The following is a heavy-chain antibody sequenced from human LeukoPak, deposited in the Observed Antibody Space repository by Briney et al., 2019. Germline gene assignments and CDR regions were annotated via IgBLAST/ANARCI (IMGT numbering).Heavy chain of an antibody. V-gene: IGHV3-48*01. CDR1: GFTFSSYS. CDR2: ISSSGSII. Sequence: GGSLRLSCAVSGFTFSSYSMNWVRQAPGKGLEWISYISSSGSIIYYADSVKGRFTISRDNSKNTLYLQMNSLRAEDTAVYYCARGSSFGSSSYKFDYWGQGTLVTVSS. J-gene: IGHJ4*02. D-gene: IGHD6-6*01. CDR3: ARGSSFGSSSYKFDY.